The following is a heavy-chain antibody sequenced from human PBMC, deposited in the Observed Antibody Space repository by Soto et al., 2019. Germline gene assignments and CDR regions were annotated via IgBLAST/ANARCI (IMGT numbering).Heavy chain of an antibody. CDR2: ISYRGGST. CDR3: ARKEGFNWNYAWFDP. J-gene: IGHJ5*02. V-gene: IGHV3-23*01. D-gene: IGHD1-7*01. Sequence: LRLSCAASGFTFSSYDMTWVRQAPGRGLEWVSGISYRGGSTNYADSVKGRFTISRDNSKNTLNLQMNSLRAEDTATYYCARKEGFNWNYAWFDPWGQGTLVTVSS. CDR1: GFTFSSYD.